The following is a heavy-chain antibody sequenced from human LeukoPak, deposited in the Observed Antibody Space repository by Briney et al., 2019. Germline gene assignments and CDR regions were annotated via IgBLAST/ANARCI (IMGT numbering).Heavy chain of an antibody. D-gene: IGHD6-13*01. J-gene: IGHJ4*02. Sequence: GGSLRLSCAASDFTFSTYGMSWVRQAPGKGLEWVSAISGSGGSTYYADSVKGRFTISRDNSKNTLYLQMNSLRAEDAAVYYCAKSSMVLSSSWDYWGQGTLVTVSS. CDR3: AKSSMVLSSSWDY. CDR2: ISGSGGST. CDR1: DFTFSTYG. V-gene: IGHV3-23*01.